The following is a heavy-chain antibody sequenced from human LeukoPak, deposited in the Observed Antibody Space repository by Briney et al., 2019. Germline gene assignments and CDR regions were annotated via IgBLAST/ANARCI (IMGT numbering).Heavy chain of an antibody. CDR3: ARNLRVSYYYYMDV. V-gene: IGHV4-4*07. CDR1: GGSISRDN. Sequence: SETLSLTCTVSGGSISRDNWSWIRQPAGKGLEWIGRISTSGSTNYNPSLKSRVTMSVDTSKNQFSLKLSSVTAADTAVYYCARNLRVSYYYYMDVWGKGTTVTVSS. CDR2: ISTSGST. J-gene: IGHJ6*03. D-gene: IGHD1-14*01.